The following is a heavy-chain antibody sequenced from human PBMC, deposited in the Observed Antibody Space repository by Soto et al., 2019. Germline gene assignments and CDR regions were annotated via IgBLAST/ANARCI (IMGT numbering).Heavy chain of an antibody. V-gene: IGHV1-24*01. CDR3: ATPIRFWSARQLAVDY. D-gene: IGHD3-16*01. Sequence: GASVKVSCKVSGYTLTELSMHWVRQAPGKGLEWMGGFDPEDGETIYAQKFQGRVTMTEDTSTDTAYMELSSLRSEDTAVYYCATPIRFWSARQLAVDYWGQGTLVTVSS. CDR1: GYTLTELS. CDR2: FDPEDGET. J-gene: IGHJ4*02.